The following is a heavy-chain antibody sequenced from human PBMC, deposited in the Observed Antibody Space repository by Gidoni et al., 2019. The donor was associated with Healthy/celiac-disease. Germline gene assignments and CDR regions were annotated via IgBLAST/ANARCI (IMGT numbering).Heavy chain of an antibody. CDR1: GFSLSNASMG. CDR3: ARRIVGGAFDI. CDR2: IFSNDEK. J-gene: IGHJ3*02. V-gene: IGHV2-26*01. D-gene: IGHD2-21*01. Sequence: QVTLKESGPVLVKPTETLTLPCTVSGFSLSNASMGVSWIRQTPGKALEWFAPIFSNDEKSYSTSLKSRLTISNDTSKSQVVLTITNMDPVDTATYYCARRIVGGAFDIWGQGTMVTVSS.